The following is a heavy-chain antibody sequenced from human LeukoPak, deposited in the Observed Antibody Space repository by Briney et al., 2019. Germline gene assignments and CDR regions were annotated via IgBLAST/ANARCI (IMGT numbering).Heavy chain of an antibody. CDR3: ARDDSETYYYYGMDV. D-gene: IGHD2-21*02. Sequence: ASVKVSCKASGGTFSSYAISWVRQAPGQGLEWMGGIIPIFGAANYAQKFQGRVTITADESTSTAYMELSSLRSEDTAVYYCARDDSETYYYYGMDVWGQGTTVTVSS. CDR1: GGTFSSYA. J-gene: IGHJ6*02. CDR2: IIPIFGAA. V-gene: IGHV1-69*13.